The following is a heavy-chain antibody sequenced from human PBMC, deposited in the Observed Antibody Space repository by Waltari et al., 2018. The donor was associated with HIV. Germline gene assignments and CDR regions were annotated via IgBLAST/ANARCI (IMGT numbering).Heavy chain of an antibody. V-gene: IGHV3-53*02. CDR3: ARGPLKYASSAGWYDP. D-gene: IGHD2-2*01. CDR1: GFIVSSVS. Sequence: QMVETGGGLIHPGGSLDPSCTASGFIVSSVSMSWVLQVSGKGLEWVSVISSGDRIYNADSVKGRFTISRDSSKNTLFLQRNSLTAEDTAVYYCARGPLKYASSAGWYDPWGQGTLVTVSS. CDR2: ISSGDRI. J-gene: IGHJ5*02.